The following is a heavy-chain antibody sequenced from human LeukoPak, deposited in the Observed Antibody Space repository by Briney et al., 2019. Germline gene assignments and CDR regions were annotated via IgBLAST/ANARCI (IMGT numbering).Heavy chain of an antibody. CDR1: GFTFSSYA. V-gene: IGHV3-23*01. CDR3: AKDRGDGYKPDAFDI. Sequence: GGSLRLSCAASGFTFSSYAMSWVRQAPGKGLEWVSDIGGSAINTYYADSVKGRFTISRDNSKNTLYLQMNSLRAEDTAVYYCAKDRGDGYKPDAFDIWGQGTMVTVSS. J-gene: IGHJ3*02. CDR2: IGGSAINT. D-gene: IGHD5-24*01.